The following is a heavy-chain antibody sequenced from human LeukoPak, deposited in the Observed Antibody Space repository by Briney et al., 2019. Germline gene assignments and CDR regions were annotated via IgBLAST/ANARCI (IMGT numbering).Heavy chain of an antibody. J-gene: IGHJ4*02. V-gene: IGHV4-61*01. CDR1: GGSVSIGTYY. Sequence: SETLSVTCSVSGGSVSIGTYYWSWIRQPPGKGLEWIGYIWNSGSTKYNPSLKSRVTISVDTSKNQFSLKLSSVTAADTAVYYCAREAAYYNSGSRPIDSWGQGTLVAVSS. CDR2: IWNSGST. D-gene: IGHD3-10*01. CDR3: AREAAYYNSGSRPIDS.